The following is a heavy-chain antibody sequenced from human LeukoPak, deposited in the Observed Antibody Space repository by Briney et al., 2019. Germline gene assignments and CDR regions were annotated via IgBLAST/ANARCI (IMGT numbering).Heavy chain of an antibody. CDR2: ISSTAHGGTK. Sequence: PGPTLRRSRTASGFTVGDCAMSWIRQGTGQVLPRADFISSTAHGGTKEYAGSVKGRFTISRDDSKSIAYLQMNSLITEDTAVYYCTRPFSGIAVAGTGFDYWGQGTLVTVPS. CDR3: TRPFSGIAVAGTGFDY. V-gene: IGHV3-49*03. J-gene: IGHJ4*02. D-gene: IGHD6-19*01. CDR1: GFTVGDCA.